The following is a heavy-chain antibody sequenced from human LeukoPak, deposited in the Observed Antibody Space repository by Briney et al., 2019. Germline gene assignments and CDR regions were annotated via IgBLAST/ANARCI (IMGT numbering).Heavy chain of an antibody. D-gene: IGHD6-13*01. CDR2: ISGSGGST. J-gene: IGHJ5*02. V-gene: IGHV3-23*01. CDR1: GFTFSSYA. Sequence: PGGSLRLSRAASGFTFSSYAMNWVRQAPGKGLEWVSAISGSGGSTYYADSVKGRFTISRDNSKNTLYLQMNSLRAEDTAVYYCAKVNLAAADTGWFDPWGQGTLVTVSS. CDR3: AKVNLAAADTGWFDP.